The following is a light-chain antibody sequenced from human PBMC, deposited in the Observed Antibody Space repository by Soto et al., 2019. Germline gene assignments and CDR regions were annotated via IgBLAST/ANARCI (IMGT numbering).Light chain of an antibody. CDR2: DVT. CDR1: SSDVGGYAY. Sequence: QPASVSGSPGQSITISCTGTSSDVGGYAYVSWYQQHPTGAPKLLIYDVTNRPSGVSDRFSGSKSGNTASLTISELQSEDEALYFCSSFSSSTTLFLFGGGTQLTVL. J-gene: IGLJ2*01. V-gene: IGLV2-14*03. CDR3: SSFSSSTTLFL.